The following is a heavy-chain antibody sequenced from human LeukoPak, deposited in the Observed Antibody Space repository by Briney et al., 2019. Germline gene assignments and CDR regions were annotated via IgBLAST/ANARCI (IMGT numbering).Heavy chain of an antibody. J-gene: IGHJ4*02. CDR3: AKAHYKNYGDYDY. D-gene: IGHD4-17*01. CDR1: GFTFSSYG. CDR2: ISYDGSNK. V-gene: IGHV3-30*18. Sequence: GGSLRLSCAASGFTFSSYGMHWVRQTPGKGLGWVAVISYDGSNKYYADSVKGRFTISRDNSKNTLYLQMNSLRAEDTAVYYCAKAHYKNYGDYDYWGQGTLVTVSS.